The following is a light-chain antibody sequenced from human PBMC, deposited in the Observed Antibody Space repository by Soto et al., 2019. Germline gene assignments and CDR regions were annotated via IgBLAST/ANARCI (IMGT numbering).Light chain of an antibody. Sequence: EIVLTQSPGTLSLSPGERATLSCRASQSVYNNYLAWYQQKPGQAPRLLINGASSRAAGIPDRFSGSGSGTDFTLTISRLEPEDFAVYYCQQYGRSPGTFGQGPKVEIK. V-gene: IGKV3-20*01. CDR3: QQYGRSPGT. CDR2: GAS. J-gene: IGKJ1*01. CDR1: QSVYNNY.